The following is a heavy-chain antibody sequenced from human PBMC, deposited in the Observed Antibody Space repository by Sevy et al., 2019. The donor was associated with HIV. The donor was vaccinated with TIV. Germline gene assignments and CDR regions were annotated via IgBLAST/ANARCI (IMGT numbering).Heavy chain of an antibody. CDR3: ARIGRRFGYGYGFHAFDI. CDR1: GGSISSGGYY. V-gene: IGHV4-31*03. D-gene: IGHD5-18*01. CDR2: IYYSGST. J-gene: IGHJ3*02. Sequence: SETLSLTCTVSGGSISSGGYYWSWIRQHPGKGLEWIGYIYYSGSTYYNPSLKSRVTISVDTSKNQFSLKLSSVTAADTAVYYCARIGRRFGYGYGFHAFDIWGQGTMVTVSS.